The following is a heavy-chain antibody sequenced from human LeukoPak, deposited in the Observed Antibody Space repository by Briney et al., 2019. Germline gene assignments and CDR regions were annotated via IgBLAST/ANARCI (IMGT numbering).Heavy chain of an antibody. CDR1: GFTFRSYG. CDR3: ATYYYDSGGFHFHH. CDR2: ISSNGGRT. D-gene: IGHD3-22*01. V-gene: IGHV3-64*01. J-gene: IGHJ1*01. Sequence: GGSLRLSCAASGFTFRSYGMHRVRQAPGKGLEYVSAISSNGGRTYYANSVKGRFTISRDNSRNTLYLQMGSLRAEVMAVYYCATYYYDSGGFHFHHWGQGTLVTVSS.